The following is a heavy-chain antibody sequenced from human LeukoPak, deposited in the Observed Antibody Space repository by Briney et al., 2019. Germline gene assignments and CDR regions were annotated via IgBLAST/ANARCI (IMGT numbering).Heavy chain of an antibody. CDR1: GYTFTGYY. V-gene: IGHV1-2*02. J-gene: IGHJ4*02. D-gene: IGHD1-26*01. CDR3: ASRPYSGSYPGSDY. CDR2: INPNSGGT. Sequence: ASVKVSCKASGYTFTGYYMHWVRQPPGQGLEWMGWINPNSGGTNYAQKFQGRVTMTRDTSISTAYMELSRLRSDDTAVYYCASRPYSGSYPGSDYWGQGTLVTVSS.